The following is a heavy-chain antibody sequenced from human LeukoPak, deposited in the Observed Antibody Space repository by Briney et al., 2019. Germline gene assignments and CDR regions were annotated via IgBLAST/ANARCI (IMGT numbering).Heavy chain of an antibody. CDR1: GGSISSGDYY. V-gene: IGHV4-61*08. Sequence: PSETLSLTCTVSGGSISSGDYYWSWIRQPPGKGLEWIGYIYYSGSTNYNPSLKSRVTISVDTSKNQFSLKLSSVTAADTAVYYCAREVVPAAIDYWGQGTLVTVSS. CDR2: IYYSGST. CDR3: AREVVPAAIDY. D-gene: IGHD2-2*01. J-gene: IGHJ4*02.